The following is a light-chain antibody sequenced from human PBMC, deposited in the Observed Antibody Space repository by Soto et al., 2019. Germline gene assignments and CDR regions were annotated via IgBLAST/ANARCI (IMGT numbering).Light chain of an antibody. CDR1: HDINLY. CDR2: DAS. J-gene: IGKJ3*01. Sequence: DIQMTQSPSSLSASVGDRVTITCQASHDINLYLNWYQQKPGKAPRLLIYDASNVDTGVPSRFSGDGSETDFPLTINSLQPEDIATYYCLQYDTLPPPFGPGTK. V-gene: IGKV1-33*01. CDR3: LQYDTLPPP.